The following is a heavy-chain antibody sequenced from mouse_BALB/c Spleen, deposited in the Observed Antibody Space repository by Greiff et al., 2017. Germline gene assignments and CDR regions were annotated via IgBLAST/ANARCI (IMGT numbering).Heavy chain of an antibody. CDR2: ISYSGST. J-gene: IGHJ4*01. V-gene: IGHV3-2*02. Sequence: EVKLQESGPGLVKPSQSLSLTCTVTGYSITSDYAWNWIRQFPGNKLEWMGYISYSGSTSYNPSLKSRISITRDTSKNQFFLQLNSVTTEDTAMYYCTRDLSSFVYAMDYWGQGTSVTVSS. D-gene: IGHD1-1*01. CDR3: TRDLSSFVYAMDY. CDR1: GYSITSDYA.